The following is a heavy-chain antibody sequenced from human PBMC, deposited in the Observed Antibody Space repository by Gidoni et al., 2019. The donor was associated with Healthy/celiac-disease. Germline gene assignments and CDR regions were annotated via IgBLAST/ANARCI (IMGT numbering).Heavy chain of an antibody. Sequence: EVQLVQSGAEVKKPGESLKISCKGSGYSFTSYWIGWVRQMPGKGLEWMGIIYPGDSDTRYSPSFQGQVTISADKSISTAYLQWSSLKASDTAMYYCARRKRITIFGVVIWGGFDYWGQGTLVTVSS. CDR2: IYPGDSDT. J-gene: IGHJ4*02. V-gene: IGHV5-51*01. D-gene: IGHD3-3*01. CDR1: GYSFTSYW. CDR3: ARRKRITIFGVVIWGGFDY.